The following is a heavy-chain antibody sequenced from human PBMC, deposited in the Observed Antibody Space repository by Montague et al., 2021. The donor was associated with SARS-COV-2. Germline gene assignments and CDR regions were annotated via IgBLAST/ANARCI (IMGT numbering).Heavy chain of an antibody. J-gene: IGHJ6*02. CDR2: IYYSGST. D-gene: IGHD3-9*01. V-gene: IGHV4-39*01. Sequence: RIYYSGSTYYNPSLKSRVTISVDTSKNQFSLKLSSVTAADTAVYYCARQPGLRYFDWLSAAYGMDVWGQGATFTVSS. CDR3: ARQPGLRYFDWLSAAYGMDV.